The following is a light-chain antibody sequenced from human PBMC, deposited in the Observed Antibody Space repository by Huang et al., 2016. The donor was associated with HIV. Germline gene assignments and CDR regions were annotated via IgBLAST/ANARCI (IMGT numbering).Light chain of an antibody. V-gene: IGKV4-1*01. CDR2: MAA. CDR1: RSLLYASNGKNF. CDR3: QQFYSMPYT. Sequence: DIMLTQSPASLAVSLGERATLTCRSSRSLLYASNGKNFLAWYQQRPGQPPKLLMYMAAGRESGGPERFTGGGSGTEFTLTIASLQAEDVAVYYCQQFYSMPYTFGQGTRLEI. J-gene: IGKJ2*01.